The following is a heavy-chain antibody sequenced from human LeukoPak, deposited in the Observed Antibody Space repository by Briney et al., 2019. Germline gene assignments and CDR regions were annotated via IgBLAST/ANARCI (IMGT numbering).Heavy chain of an antibody. D-gene: IGHD3-3*01. Sequence: GGSLRLSCAASGFTFSSYAMSWVRQAPGKGLESVSTISGSGGSTYYADSVKGRFTIPRDNTKNTLYLQMNSLRAEDTALYYCAKGPRSGYEYNFDYWGQGTLVTVSS. CDR1: GFTFSSYA. CDR2: ISGSGGST. J-gene: IGHJ4*02. CDR3: AKGPRSGYEYNFDY. V-gene: IGHV3-23*01.